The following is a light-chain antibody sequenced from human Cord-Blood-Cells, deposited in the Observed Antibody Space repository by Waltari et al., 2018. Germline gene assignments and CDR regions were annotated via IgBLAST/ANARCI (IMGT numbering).Light chain of an antibody. CDR2: QDT. V-gene: IGLV3-1*01. Sequence: SYELTQPPSVSVSPGQTASITCSGDKLGDQYACWYQQKPGQSPVLVIYQDTKRPAGTPEGFFCSHAGNTATLTISGTQAMDEADYYCQAWDSSTVVFGGGTKLTVL. CDR3: QAWDSSTVV. J-gene: IGLJ2*01. CDR1: KLGDQY.